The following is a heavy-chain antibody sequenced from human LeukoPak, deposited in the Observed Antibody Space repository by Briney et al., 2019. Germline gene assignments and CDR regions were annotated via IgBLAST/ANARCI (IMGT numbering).Heavy chain of an antibody. CDR1: GGSFSGYY. CDR3: AGRDYLFDY. CDR2: INHSGST. J-gene: IGHJ4*02. Sequence: PSETLSLTCAVYGGSFSGYYWSWIRQPPGKGLEWIGEINHSGSTNYNPSLESRVTISVDTSKNQFSLKLSSVTAADTAVYYCAGRDYLFDYWGQGTLVTVSS. D-gene: IGHD4-17*01. V-gene: IGHV4-34*01.